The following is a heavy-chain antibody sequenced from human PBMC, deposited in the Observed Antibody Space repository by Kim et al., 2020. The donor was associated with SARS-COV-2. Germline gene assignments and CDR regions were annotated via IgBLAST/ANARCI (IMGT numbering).Heavy chain of an antibody. V-gene: IGHV4-59*08. D-gene: IGHD4-4*01. CDR1: GGSMNSYY. J-gene: IGHJ2*01. CDR2: IYYSGST. Sequence: SETLSLTCAVSGGSMNSYYLGWVRQPPGKGLEHIGFIYYSGSTNYNPSPKRRVTISIDTSKSQFSLKLSSGTAADSAVYYCARPRADCSNNRYFDLWGRGTLVTVSS. CDR3: ARPRADCSNNRYFDL.